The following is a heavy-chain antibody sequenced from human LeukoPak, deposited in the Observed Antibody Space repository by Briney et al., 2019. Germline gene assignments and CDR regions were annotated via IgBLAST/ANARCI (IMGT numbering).Heavy chain of an antibody. D-gene: IGHD1-26*01. J-gene: IGHJ4*02. CDR2: ISGSGGST. CDR1: GFSFSSFS. Sequence: GGSLRLSCAASGFSFSSFSMSWVRQAPGKGLEWVSAISGSGGSTYYADSVKGRSTISRDNSKNTLYLQMNSLRAEDTAVYYCAKERLSGSYPFWGQGTLVTVSS. CDR3: AKERLSGSYPF. V-gene: IGHV3-23*01.